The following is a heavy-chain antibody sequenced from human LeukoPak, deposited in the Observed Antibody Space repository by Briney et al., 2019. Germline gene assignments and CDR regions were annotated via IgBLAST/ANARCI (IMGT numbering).Heavy chain of an antibody. J-gene: IGHJ4*02. Sequence: GGSLRLSCAASGFTFSSYWMHWVRQAPGKGLVWVSRIETDGSSTNYADSVKGRFTISRDNAKNTLYLQMNSLRAEDTAVYYCARDPSTVTGYFDYWGQGTLVTVSS. V-gene: IGHV3-74*01. CDR2: IETDGSST. D-gene: IGHD6-19*01. CDR1: GFTFSSYW. CDR3: ARDPSTVTGYFDY.